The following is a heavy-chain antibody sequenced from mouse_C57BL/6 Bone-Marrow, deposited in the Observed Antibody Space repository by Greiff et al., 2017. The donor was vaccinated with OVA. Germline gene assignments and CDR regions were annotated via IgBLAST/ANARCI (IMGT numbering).Heavy chain of an antibody. CDR3: TTDDYDGKSAY. Sequence: DVQLQESGAELVRPGASVKLSCTASGFNIKDDYMHWVKQRPEQGLEWIGWIDPENGDTEYASKFQGKATITADTSSNTAYLQLSSLTSEDTAVYYCTTDDYDGKSAYWGQGTLVTVSA. J-gene: IGHJ3*01. D-gene: IGHD2-4*01. V-gene: IGHV14-4*01. CDR1: GFNIKDDY. CDR2: IDPENGDT.